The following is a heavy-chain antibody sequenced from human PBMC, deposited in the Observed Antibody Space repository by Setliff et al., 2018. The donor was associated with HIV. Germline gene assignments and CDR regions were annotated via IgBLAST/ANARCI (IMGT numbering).Heavy chain of an antibody. V-gene: IGHV3-66*02. Sequence: GGSLRLSCLASGFTFNSYAITWVRQAPGKGLEWVSTIYSGGSTYHADSVKGRFTLSRDTSKNTLFLQMNSLRPEDAAVYYCARVRLYNTALDYWGQGTLVTVSS. J-gene: IGHJ4*02. CDR3: ARVRLYNTALDY. CDR2: IYSGGST. D-gene: IGHD3-3*01. CDR1: GFTFNSYA.